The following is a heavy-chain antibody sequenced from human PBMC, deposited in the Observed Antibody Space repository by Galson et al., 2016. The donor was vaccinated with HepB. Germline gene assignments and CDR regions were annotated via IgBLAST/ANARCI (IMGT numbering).Heavy chain of an antibody. CDR1: GLDFRRYW. J-gene: IGHJ2*01. CDR2: INADGTAT. V-gene: IGHV3-74*01. CDR3: TRETRWYFGP. Sequence: SLRLSCAVSGLDFRRYWMHWVRQTPGKGLVWVSRINADGTATGYADSVKGRFTISRDDAKNTLYLQMNTLRVEDTAVYFCTRETRWYFGPWGRGTLLTVPS.